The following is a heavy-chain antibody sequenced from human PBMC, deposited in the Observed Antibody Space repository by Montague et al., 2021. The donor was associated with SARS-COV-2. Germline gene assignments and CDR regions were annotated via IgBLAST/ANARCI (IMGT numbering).Heavy chain of an antibody. CDR1: GGSIGSSTYY. CDR3: ARKVTGWYFDWILYDLDV. D-gene: IGHD3-9*01. J-gene: IGHJ6*02. V-gene: IGHV4-39*01. CDR2: IYYSGST. Sequence: SETLSLTCTVSGGSIGSSTYYWGWIRQPPGKGLEWIGSIYYSGSTYYNPSLKSRVTISVDTSKNQFSLKLSSVTAADTAVYYCARKVTGWYFDWILYDLDVWGQGTTVTVSS.